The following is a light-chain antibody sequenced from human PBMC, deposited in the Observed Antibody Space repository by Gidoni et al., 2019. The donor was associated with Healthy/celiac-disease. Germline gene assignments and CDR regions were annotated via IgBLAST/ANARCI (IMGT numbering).Light chain of an antibody. CDR2: GAS. CDR1: QSVSSN. CDR3: QQYNNWPRT. J-gene: IGKJ1*01. Sequence: ERVMTQSPATLSVSPGARATLSCRASQSVSSNLAWYQQKPGQAPRLLIYGASTRATGIPARFSGSGSGTEFTLTISSLQSEDFAVYYCQQYNNWPRTFGQXTKVEIK. V-gene: IGKV3-15*01.